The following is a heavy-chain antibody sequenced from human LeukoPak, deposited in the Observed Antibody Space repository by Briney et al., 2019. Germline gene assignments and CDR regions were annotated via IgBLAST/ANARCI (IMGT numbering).Heavy chain of an antibody. CDR3: ARDGGAIGVAGHFDY. CDR1: GFTFSTYE. V-gene: IGHV3-48*03. D-gene: IGHD6-19*01. CDR2: ISISAITI. J-gene: IGHJ4*02. Sequence: GGSLRLSCAASGFTFSTYEMNWVRQAPGKGLEWVSYISISAITIYYADSVKGRFTISRDNAKNSLYLQMNSLRAEDTALYYCARDGGAIGVAGHFDYWGQGTLVTASP.